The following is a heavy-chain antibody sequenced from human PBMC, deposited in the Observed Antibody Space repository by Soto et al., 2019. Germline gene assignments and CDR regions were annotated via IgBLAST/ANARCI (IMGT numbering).Heavy chain of an antibody. CDR1: GGSISSGGYY. J-gene: IGHJ3*02. CDR2: IYYSGST. D-gene: IGHD3-9*01. Sequence: QVQLQESGPGLVKPSQTLSLTCTVSGGSISSGGYYWSWIRQHPGKGLEWIGYIYYSGSTYYNPSLKSRVTISVDTSKNQFSLKLSSVTAADTAVYYCGRAHVLRYSWGAAFDIWGQGTMVTVSS. CDR3: GRAHVLRYSWGAAFDI. V-gene: IGHV4-31*03.